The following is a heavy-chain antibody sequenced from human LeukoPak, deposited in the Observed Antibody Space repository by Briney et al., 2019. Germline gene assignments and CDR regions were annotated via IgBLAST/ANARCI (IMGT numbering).Heavy chain of an antibody. V-gene: IGHV4-59*01. D-gene: IGHD2-15*01. J-gene: IGHJ5*02. CDR2: IYYSGSA. CDR1: GGSISSSY. CDR3: ARDGSGGGSWGWFDP. Sequence: PSETLSLTCTVSGGSISSSYWSWIRQPPGKGLEWIGNIYYSGSANYNPSLKSRVTISVDTSKNQFSLQLNSVTAADTAVYYCARDGSGGGSWGWFDPWGQGTLVTVSS.